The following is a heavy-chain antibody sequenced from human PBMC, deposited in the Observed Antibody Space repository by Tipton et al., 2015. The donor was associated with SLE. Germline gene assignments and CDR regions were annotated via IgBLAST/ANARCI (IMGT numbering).Heavy chain of an antibody. D-gene: IGHD2-21*02. J-gene: IGHJ6*02. V-gene: IGHV4-61*08. CDR3: ARVAYCGGDCYSFGPYYYYGMDV. CDR2: IYYSGST. Sequence: TLSLTCTVSGGSISSGGYYWSWIRQHPGKGLEWIGYIYYSGSTNYNPSLKSRVTISVDTSKNQFSLKLSSVTAADTAVYYCARVAYCGGDCYSFGPYYYYGMDVWGQGTTVTVSS. CDR1: GGSISSGGYY.